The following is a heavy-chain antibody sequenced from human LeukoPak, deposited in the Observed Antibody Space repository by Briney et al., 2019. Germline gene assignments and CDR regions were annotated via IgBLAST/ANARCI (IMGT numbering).Heavy chain of an antibody. V-gene: IGHV4-34*01. J-gene: IGHJ3*02. CDR3: ARNFLGRSRKAFYM. Sequence: SENLSLTCAVYGGSFSGYYLSWLRQPPGKGLEWSGEINHSGSTNYNPSLKSRVTISVDTSKNQFSLKLSSVARADTAVYSCARNFLGRSRKAFYMWGEETIVTVSS. CDR1: GGSFSGYY. D-gene: IGHD1-14*01. CDR2: INHSGST.